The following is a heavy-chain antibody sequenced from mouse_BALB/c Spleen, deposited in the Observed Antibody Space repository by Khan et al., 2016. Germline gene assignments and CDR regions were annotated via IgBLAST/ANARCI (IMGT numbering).Heavy chain of an antibody. CDR2: ISSGGSS. J-gene: IGHJ2*01. CDR3: STKVYYVDY. Sequence: EVELVESGGGLVKPGGSLKFSCAASGFTFSSYAMSWVRQTPEKRLEWVASISSGGSSFYPDILKDRFTISRDNARNILYLHIGSLRPEDTAVYYCSTKVYYVDYWGQGTTLTVSS. V-gene: IGHV5-6-5*01. CDR1: GFTFSSYA.